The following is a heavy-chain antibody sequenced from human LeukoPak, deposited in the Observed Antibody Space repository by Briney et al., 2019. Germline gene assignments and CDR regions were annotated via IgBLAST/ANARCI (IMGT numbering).Heavy chain of an antibody. Sequence: GGSLRLSCAASGFTFSSYSMNWVRQAPGKGLEWVSSISSSSSYIYYADSVKGRFTISRDNAKNSLYLQMNSLRAEDTAVYYCARGYYDFWSGYYTYYYGMDAWGQGTTVTVSS. J-gene: IGHJ6*02. V-gene: IGHV3-21*01. D-gene: IGHD3-3*01. CDR2: ISSSSSYI. CDR1: GFTFSSYS. CDR3: ARGYYDFWSGYYTYYYGMDA.